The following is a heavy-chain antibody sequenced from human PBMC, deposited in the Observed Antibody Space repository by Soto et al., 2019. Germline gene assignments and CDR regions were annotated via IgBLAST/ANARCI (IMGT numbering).Heavy chain of an antibody. J-gene: IGHJ4*02. CDR2: ISAYNGNT. D-gene: IGHD3-16*01. Sequence: ASVKVSCKASGYTFTSYGISWVRQAPGQGLEWMGWISAYNGNTNYAQKLQGRVTMTTDTSTSTAYMELRSLRSDDTAVYYCARDQGIFPGMITFGGVSPFDYWGQGTRVTVSS. CDR1: GYTFTSYG. CDR3: ARDQGIFPGMITFGGVSPFDY. V-gene: IGHV1-18*01.